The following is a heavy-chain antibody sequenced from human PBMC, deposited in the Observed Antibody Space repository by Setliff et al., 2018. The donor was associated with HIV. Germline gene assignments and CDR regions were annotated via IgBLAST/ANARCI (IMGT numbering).Heavy chain of an antibody. D-gene: IGHD6-6*01. V-gene: IGHV1-18*01. CDR2: ISVHNGKT. CDR1: GCTFTNYG. Sequence: ASVKVSCKASGCTFTNYGINWVRQAPGQGLEWMGWISVHNGKTNFAQKVPGRVTMTTDTSTSTAYMEVRSLRSDDTATYYCARGYSTSSSYYYGMDVWGQGTTVTVSS. CDR3: ARGYSTSSSYYYGMDV. J-gene: IGHJ6*02.